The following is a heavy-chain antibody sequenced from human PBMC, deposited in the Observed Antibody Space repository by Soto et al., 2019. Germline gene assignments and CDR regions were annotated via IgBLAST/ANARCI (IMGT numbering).Heavy chain of an antibody. Sequence: QVQLQQWGAGLLKPSETLSLTCAVYGGSFSGYYWSWIRQPPGKGLEWIGEINHSGSTNYNPSLKSRVNISVDTSKNPFSLKLSSVAAADTGVYYCAGEDCSGGSCNLRYYYGMDVWGQGTTVTVSS. CDR1: GGSFSGYY. J-gene: IGHJ6*02. V-gene: IGHV4-34*01. CDR2: INHSGST. CDR3: AGEDCSGGSCNLRYYYGMDV. D-gene: IGHD2-15*01.